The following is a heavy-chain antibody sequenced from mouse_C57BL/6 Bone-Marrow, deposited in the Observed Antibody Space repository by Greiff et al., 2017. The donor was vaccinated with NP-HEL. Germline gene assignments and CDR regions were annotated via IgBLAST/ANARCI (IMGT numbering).Heavy chain of an antibody. CDR3: ARRALGHAWFAY. Sequence: QVQLHQSGPGLVQPSPRLSITCTVSGFSLTSYGVHWVRQSPGTGLEWLGVIWSGGSTDYNAAFISRLSISKDNSKSQVFFKMNSLQADDTAIHYCARRALGHAWFAYWGQGTLVTVSA. D-gene: IGHD4-1*01. CDR2: IWSGGST. CDR1: GFSLTSYG. V-gene: IGHV2-2*01. J-gene: IGHJ3*01.